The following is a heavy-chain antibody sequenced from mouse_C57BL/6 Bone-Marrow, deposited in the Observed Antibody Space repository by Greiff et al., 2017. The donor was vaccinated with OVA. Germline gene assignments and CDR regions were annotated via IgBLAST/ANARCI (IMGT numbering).Heavy chain of an antibody. CDR1: GFTFSDYG. J-gene: IGHJ2*01. V-gene: IGHV5-15*01. CDR2: ISNLAYSI. Sequence: EVQLVESGGGLVQPGGSLKLSCAASGFTFSDYGMAWVRQAPRKGPEWVAFISNLAYSIYYADTVTGRFTISRENAKNTLYLEMSSLRSEDTAMYYCARHYYGSFDYWGQGTTLTVSS. D-gene: IGHD1-1*01. CDR3: ARHYYGSFDY.